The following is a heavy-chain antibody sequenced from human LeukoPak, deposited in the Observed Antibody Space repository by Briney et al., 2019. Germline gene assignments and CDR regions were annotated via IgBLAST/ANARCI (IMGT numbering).Heavy chain of an antibody. CDR3: ASPSYSGGWYYLDY. Sequence: GASLRLSCADSGYTFSSYWMNWVRQAPGKGLEWVAKIKQDGSETYYVDSVKGRFSISRDNAKNSLYLQMNSLRAEDTAMYYCASPSYSGGWYYLDYWGQGTLVTVSS. CDR1: GYTFSSYW. J-gene: IGHJ4*02. CDR2: IKQDGSET. D-gene: IGHD6-13*01. V-gene: IGHV3-7*01.